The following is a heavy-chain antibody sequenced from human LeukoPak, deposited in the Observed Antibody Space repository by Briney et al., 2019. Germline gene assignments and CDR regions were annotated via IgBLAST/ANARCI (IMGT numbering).Heavy chain of an antibody. CDR2: IDPGDSDT. CDR1: GYSSTNYW. CDR3: ARLSGDGYLDY. Sequence: GESLKISCKGSGYSSTNYWIGWVRQMPGKGLEWMGIIDPGDSDTRYSPSFQGQVTISADKSISTAYLQWSSLKASDTAIYYCARLSGDGYLDYWGQGTLVTVSS. D-gene: IGHD6-25*01. J-gene: IGHJ4*02. V-gene: IGHV5-51*01.